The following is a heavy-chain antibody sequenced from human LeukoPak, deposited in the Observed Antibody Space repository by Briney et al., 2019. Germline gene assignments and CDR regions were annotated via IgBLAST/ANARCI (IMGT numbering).Heavy chain of an antibody. CDR1: GGSISSYY. V-gene: IGHV4-59*08. Sequence: PSETLSLTCTVSGGSISSYYWSWIRQPPGKGLEWIGYIYYSGSTNYNPSLKSRVTISVDTSKNQFSLKLSSVTAADTAVYYCARHDGVWSYYFDYWGQGTLVTVSS. CDR2: IYYSGST. D-gene: IGHD2-8*01. J-gene: IGHJ4*02. CDR3: ARHDGVWSYYFDY.